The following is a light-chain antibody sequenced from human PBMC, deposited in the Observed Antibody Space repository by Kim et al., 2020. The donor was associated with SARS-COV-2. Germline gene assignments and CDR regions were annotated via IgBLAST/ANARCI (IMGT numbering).Light chain of an antibody. Sequence: AAVGDRVTITSRASQSISSYLNWYQQKPGKAPKLLIYAASSLQSGVPSRFSGSGSGTDFTLTISSLQPEDFATYYCQQSYSTPLTFGGGTKVDIK. J-gene: IGKJ4*01. CDR2: AAS. V-gene: IGKV1-39*01. CDR3: QQSYSTPLT. CDR1: QSISSY.